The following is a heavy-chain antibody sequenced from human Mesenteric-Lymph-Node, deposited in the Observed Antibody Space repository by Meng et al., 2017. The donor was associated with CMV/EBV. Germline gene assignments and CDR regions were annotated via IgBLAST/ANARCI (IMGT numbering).Heavy chain of an antibody. CDR2: ISSNGGST. J-gene: IGHJ6*02. Sequence: GGSLRLSCAASGFTFSSYAMHWVRQAPGKGLEYVSAISSNGGSTYYADSVKGRFTISRDNSKNTLYLQMGSLRSEDTAVYYCAAWVGATMGGAFWYYYGMDVWGQGTTVTVSS. V-gene: IGHV3-64*02. CDR3: AAWVGATMGGAFWYYYGMDV. D-gene: IGHD1-26*01. CDR1: GFTFSSYA.